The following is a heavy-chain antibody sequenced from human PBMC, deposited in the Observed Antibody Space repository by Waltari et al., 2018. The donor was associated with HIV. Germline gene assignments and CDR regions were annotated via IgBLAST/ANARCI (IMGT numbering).Heavy chain of an antibody. CDR1: GFTSSNYW. D-gene: IGHD6-19*01. CDR2: IYTDGGTA. CDR3: ARRHSSVGILDS. J-gene: IGHJ4*02. Sequence: EVQPVESGGGFVQPGGSLTLSSAASGFTSSNYWMHWVRQAPGKGLVWVSRIYTDGGTASYADSVKGRFTISRDNAKNTLYLQMNSLRAEDTAVYYCARRHSSVGILDSWGQGTLVTVSS. V-gene: IGHV3-74*01.